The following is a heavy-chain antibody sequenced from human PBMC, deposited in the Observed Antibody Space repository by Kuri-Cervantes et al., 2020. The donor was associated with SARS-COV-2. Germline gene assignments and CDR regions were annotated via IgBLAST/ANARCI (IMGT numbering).Heavy chain of an antibody. Sequence: GESLKISCAASGFTFSSYGMYWVRQAPGKGLEWVAVIWYDGSNKYYADSVKGRFTISRDNSKNTLYLQMNSLRAEDTAVYYCARIPYSYGSPFDYYGMDVWGQGTTVTVSS. CDR3: ARIPYSYGSPFDYYGMDV. V-gene: IGHV3-33*01. J-gene: IGHJ6*02. CDR2: IWYDGSNK. D-gene: IGHD5-18*01. CDR1: GFTFSSYG.